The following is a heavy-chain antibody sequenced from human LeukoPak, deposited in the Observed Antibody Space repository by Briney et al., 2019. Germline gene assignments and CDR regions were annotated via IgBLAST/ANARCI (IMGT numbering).Heavy chain of an antibody. V-gene: IGHV3-9*01. CDR1: GFTFSSYS. CDR3: AKGDLSYDFWSGYKGAFDI. D-gene: IGHD3-3*01. J-gene: IGHJ3*02. Sequence: PGGSLRLSCAASGFTFSSYSMNWVRQAPGKGLEWVSGISWNSGSIGYADSVKGRFTISRDNAKNSLYLQMNSLRAEDTALYYCAKGDLSYDFWSGYKGAFDIWGQGTMVTVSS. CDR2: ISWNSGSI.